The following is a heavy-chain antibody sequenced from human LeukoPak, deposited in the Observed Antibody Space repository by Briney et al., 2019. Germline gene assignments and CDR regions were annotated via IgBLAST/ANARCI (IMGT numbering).Heavy chain of an antibody. CDR3: ARLSSSWYQDWYFDL. CDR1: GYSIRSGYY. D-gene: IGHD6-13*01. CDR2: FYHGENT. J-gene: IGHJ2*01. V-gene: IGHV4-38-2*02. Sequence: SETLSLTCIVSGYSIRSGYYWGWIRQPPGKGLEWFGSFYHGENTYYNPSLKSRVTISVDTSKNQFSLKLSSVTAADTAVYYCARLSSSWYQDWYFDLWGRGTLVTVSS.